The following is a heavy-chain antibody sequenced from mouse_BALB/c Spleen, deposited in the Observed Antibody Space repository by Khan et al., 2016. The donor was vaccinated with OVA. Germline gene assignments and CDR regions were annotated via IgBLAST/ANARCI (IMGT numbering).Heavy chain of an antibody. CDR2: IFPNTGGT. D-gene: IGHD1-2*01. Sequence: VQLQQSGPELVKPGASVKISCKASGYTFTDYNMDWVKQSQGESLEWIGYIFPNTGGTGYNQKFKTKATLTVDSSSSTAYMELRSLTSEDSAVYSCARSGYGSFAYWGQGTLVTVSA. CDR3: ARSGYGSFAY. J-gene: IGHJ3*01. CDR1: GYTFTDYN. V-gene: IGHV1S29*02.